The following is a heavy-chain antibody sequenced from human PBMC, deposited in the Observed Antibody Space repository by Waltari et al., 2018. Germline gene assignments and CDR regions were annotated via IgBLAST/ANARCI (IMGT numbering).Heavy chain of an antibody. Sequence: QVQLVESGGGVVQPGRSLRLSCAASGFTFSSYAMHWVRQAPGQGLEWVAVISYDGSNKYYADSVKGRFTISRDNSKNTLYLQMNSLRAEDTAVYYCARAKSYYYGSGSHRMDVWGKGTTVTISS. J-gene: IGHJ6*04. CDR1: GFTFSSYA. V-gene: IGHV3-30-3*01. CDR3: ARAKSYYYGSGSHRMDV. D-gene: IGHD3-10*01. CDR2: ISYDGSNK.